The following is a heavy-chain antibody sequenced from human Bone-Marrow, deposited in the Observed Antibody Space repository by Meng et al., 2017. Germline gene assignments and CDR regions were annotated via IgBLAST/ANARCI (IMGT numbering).Heavy chain of an antibody. CDR1: GYTFTGYY. Sequence: VKMVTAGAEVKKPGASVTVSCTASGYTFTGYYMHWVRQAPGQGLEWMGRINPNSGGTNYAQKFQGRVTMTRDTSISTAYMELSRLRSDDTAVYYCARVRWELPDYWGQGTLVTVSS. CDR3: ARVRWELPDY. J-gene: IGHJ4*02. D-gene: IGHD1-26*01. CDR2: INPNSGGT. V-gene: IGHV1-2*06.